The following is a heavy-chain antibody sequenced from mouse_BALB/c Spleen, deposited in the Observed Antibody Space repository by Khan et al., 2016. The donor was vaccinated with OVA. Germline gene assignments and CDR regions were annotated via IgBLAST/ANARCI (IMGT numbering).Heavy chain of an antibody. V-gene: IGHV3-2*02. J-gene: IGHJ2*01. CDR1: GYSITSGYA. Sequence: EVELVESGPGLVKPSQSLSLTCTVTGYSITSGYAWNWIRQFPGNKLEWMGSISYSGGTSSKPSLNSRSPITRDTSKNQFFLQLHSVTTEDTATYYGERGNYDGYYLDYWGQGTTLTVAS. CDR2: ISYSGGT. CDR3: ERGNYDGYYLDY. D-gene: IGHD2-4*01.